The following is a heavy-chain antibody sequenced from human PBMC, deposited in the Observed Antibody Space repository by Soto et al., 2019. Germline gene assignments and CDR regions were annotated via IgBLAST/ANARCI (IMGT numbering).Heavy chain of an antibody. CDR3: AKSQEIGTHFFDS. CDR1: GFTFSGFD. V-gene: IGHV3-13*01. D-gene: IGHD6-13*01. J-gene: IGHJ4*02. Sequence: WVLRLSCEASGFTFSGFDMHWVRQPTGKGLEWVSSIGTAGDTYYAVSVKGRFTISRDNAKNSLSLQMNSLRAGDMAVYFCAKSQEIGTHFFDSWGQGTQVTVSS. CDR2: IGTAGDT.